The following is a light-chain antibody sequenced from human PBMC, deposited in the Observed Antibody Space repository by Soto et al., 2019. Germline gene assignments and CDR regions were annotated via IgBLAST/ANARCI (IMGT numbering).Light chain of an antibody. J-gene: IGKJ1*01. Sequence: KQSPGALSLSPEERTTLCSRASQRVGSNYLAWYQQKPGQPPRLLIQDASRRATGIPGRFSGSGSGADFTLAFSRREPEDFPVYYCRDYGSPRWTFAQGTKVDIK. CDR2: DAS. V-gene: IGKV3-20*01. CDR1: QRVGSNY. CDR3: RDYGSPRWT.